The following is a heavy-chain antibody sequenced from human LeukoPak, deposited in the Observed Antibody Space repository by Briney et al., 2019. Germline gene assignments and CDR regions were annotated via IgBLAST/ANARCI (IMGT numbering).Heavy chain of an antibody. CDR1: GGSFSGYY. J-gene: IGHJ3*02. Sequence: SETLSLTCAVYGGSFSGYYWSWIRQPPGKGLEWIGSIYYSGSTYYNPSLKSRVTISVDTSKNQFSLKLSSVTAADTAVYYCATVVDGSGSYWGAFDIWGQGTMVTVSS. CDR3: ATVVDGSGSYWGAFDI. D-gene: IGHD3-10*01. V-gene: IGHV4-34*01. CDR2: IYYSGST.